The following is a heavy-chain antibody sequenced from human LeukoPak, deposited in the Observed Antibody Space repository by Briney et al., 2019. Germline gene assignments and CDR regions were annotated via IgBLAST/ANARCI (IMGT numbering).Heavy chain of an antibody. CDR2: TYYRSKWYN. CDR3: GKDFGTSGWYTFDY. V-gene: IGHV6-1*01. D-gene: IGHD6-19*01. Sequence: SQTLSLTCAISGDSVASNNGAWNWIRQSPSRGLEWLGRTYYRSKWYNDYAMPMKGRISINPDTSKNQFSLQVNSVTPEDTAIYLFGKDFGTSGWYTFDYWGQGTLVTVSS. CDR1: GDSVASNNGA. J-gene: IGHJ4*02.